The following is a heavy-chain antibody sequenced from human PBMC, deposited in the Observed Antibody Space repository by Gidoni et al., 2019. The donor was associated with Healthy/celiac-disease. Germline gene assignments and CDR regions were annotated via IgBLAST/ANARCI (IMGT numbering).Heavy chain of an antibody. D-gene: IGHD1-26*01. CDR1: GGSFSGYY. J-gene: IGHJ4*02. V-gene: IGHV4-34*01. CDR2: INHSGST. Sequence: QVQLQQWGAGLLKPSETLSLTCAVYGGSFSGYYWSWIRQPPGKGLEWIGEINHSGSTNYNPSLKSRVTISVDTSKNQFSLKLSSVTAADTAVYYCARERRELSWPRRYYFDYWGQGTLVTVSS. CDR3: ARERRELSWPRRYYFDY.